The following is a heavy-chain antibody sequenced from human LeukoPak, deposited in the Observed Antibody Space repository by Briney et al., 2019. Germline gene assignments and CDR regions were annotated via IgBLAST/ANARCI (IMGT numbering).Heavy chain of an antibody. CDR3: ARVTVRAGIAAAGTPPGQGMDV. J-gene: IGHJ6*02. Sequence: SVNVSCKASGGTFSSYAISWVRQAPGQGLEWMGRIIPIFGIANYAQKFQGRVTITADKSTSTAYMELSSLRSEDTAVYYCARVTVRAGIAAAGTPPGQGMDVWGQGTTVTVSS. CDR2: IIPIFGIA. D-gene: IGHD6-13*01. V-gene: IGHV1-69*04. CDR1: GGTFSSYA.